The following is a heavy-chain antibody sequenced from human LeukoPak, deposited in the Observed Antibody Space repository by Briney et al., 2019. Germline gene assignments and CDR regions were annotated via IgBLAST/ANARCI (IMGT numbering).Heavy chain of an antibody. CDR2: ISDSGGST. Sequence: GGSLRLSCVDSGFTFSSYAMSWVRQGPGKGLEWVSGISDSGGSTYYADSVKGRFTISRDNSKNTLYLQMNSLRAEDTAVYYCASRQGLGWHYVNWGQGTLVTVSS. CDR1: GFTFSSYA. J-gene: IGHJ4*02. D-gene: IGHD3-10*02. V-gene: IGHV3-23*01. CDR3: ASRQGLGWHYVN.